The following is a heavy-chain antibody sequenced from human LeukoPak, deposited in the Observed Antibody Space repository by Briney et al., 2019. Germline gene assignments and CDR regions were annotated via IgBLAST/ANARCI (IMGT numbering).Heavy chain of an antibody. J-gene: IGHJ4*02. CDR2: IYYSGST. CDR3: ARVGFNGPYSATGYSSSGNFDY. D-gene: IGHD6-13*01. CDR1: GGSISSSSYY. Sequence: SETLSLTCTVSGGSISSSSYYWGWIRQPPGKGLEWIGSIYYSGSTYYNPSLKSRVTISVDTSKNQFSLKLSSVTAADTAVYYCARVGFNGPYSATGYSSSGNFDYWGQGTLVTVSS. V-gene: IGHV4-39*07.